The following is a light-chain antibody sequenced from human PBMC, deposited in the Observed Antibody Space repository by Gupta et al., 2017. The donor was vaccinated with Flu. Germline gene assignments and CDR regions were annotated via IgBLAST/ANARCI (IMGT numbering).Light chain of an antibody. CDR2: WAS. Sequence: DLVMTQSPDSLAVSLGERATINCKSSQTVLYNSNNKNYLAWYQQKPGQPPKLLIYWASTRESGVPDRFSGSGSGTDFTLTISILHAEDVAVYYCQQDDTSPITFGGGTKVEIK. J-gene: IGKJ4*01. CDR3: QQDDTSPIT. V-gene: IGKV4-1*01. CDR1: QTVLYNSNNKNY.